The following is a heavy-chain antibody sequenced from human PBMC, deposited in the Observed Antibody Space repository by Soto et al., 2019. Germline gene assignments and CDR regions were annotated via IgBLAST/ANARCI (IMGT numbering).Heavy chain of an antibody. V-gene: IGHV3-53*01. D-gene: IGHD5-12*01. CDR1: GFTVSNKY. CDR2: IYSDGRT. J-gene: IGHJ4*02. CDR3: TSDPVDDPKREY. Sequence: EVQLVESGGGLIQPGGSLRLSCAAYGFTVSNKYFSWVRQAPGKGLEWVSVIYSDGRTFYADSVKGRFTISRDSSKNTLFLPMHRLRVEDTALYYCTSDPVDDPKREYSGQGTLVPVSS.